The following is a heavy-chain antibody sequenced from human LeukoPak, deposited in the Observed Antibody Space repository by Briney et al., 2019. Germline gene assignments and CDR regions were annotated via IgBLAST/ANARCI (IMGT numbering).Heavy chain of an antibody. CDR1: GGSISSYY. CDR2: IYYSGST. Sequence: SETLSLTCTVSGGSISSYYWSWIRQPPGKGLERIGYIYYSGSTNYNPSLKSRVTISVDTSKNQFSLKLSSMTAADTAVYYCARDLYYDGSGSYPQFDYWGQGTLVTVSS. CDR3: ARDLYYDGSGSYPQFDY. D-gene: IGHD3-10*01. J-gene: IGHJ4*02. V-gene: IGHV4-59*12.